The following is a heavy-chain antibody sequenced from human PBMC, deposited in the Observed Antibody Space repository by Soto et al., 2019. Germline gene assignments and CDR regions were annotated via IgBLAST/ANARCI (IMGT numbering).Heavy chain of an antibody. CDR3: ARDRRYSYGPPSAFQI. D-gene: IGHD5-18*01. CDR1: GDSISSYY. V-gene: IGHV4-59*01. Sequence: SETLSLTCTFSGDSISSYYWSWIRQPPGKGLEWIGYIYYSGTTNYNPSLKSRVTISVDTSKNQFSLKLRSATAADTAVYYCARDRRYSYGPPSAFQIWGQGTRVTVSS. CDR2: IYYSGTT. J-gene: IGHJ3*02.